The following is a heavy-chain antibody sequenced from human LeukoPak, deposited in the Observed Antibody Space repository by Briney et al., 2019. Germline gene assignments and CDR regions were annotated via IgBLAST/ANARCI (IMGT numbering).Heavy chain of an antibody. CDR3: ARSYQWNRGDY. CDR1: GWSLRTRGKC. V-gene: IGHV2-70*11. D-gene: IGHD1-1*01. CDR2: NDWDDDK. Sequence: SGPTLVNPPQTLTLTCTFSGWSLRTRGKCVSWIRQPPGKALERLTRNDWDDDKYYSTAIKTRLTISKDTSKNQVVLTMTNMDPVDTATYYCARSYQWNRGDYWGQGTLVTVSS. J-gene: IGHJ4*02.